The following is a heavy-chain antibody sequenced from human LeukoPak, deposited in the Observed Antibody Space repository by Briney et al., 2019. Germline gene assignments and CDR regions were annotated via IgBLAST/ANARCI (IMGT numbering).Heavy chain of an antibody. D-gene: IGHD3-16*01. CDR1: GGSISSYY. Sequence: PSETLSLTCSVSGGSISSYYWTWIRQPPGKGLEWMGYRYYSGSTTYTPSLKSRVTISVDTSKSQFSLKLISVTAADTAIYYCARVRGDFETDWGQGTLVTVSS. CDR2: RYYSGST. J-gene: IGHJ1*01. V-gene: IGHV4-59*01. CDR3: ARVRGDFETD.